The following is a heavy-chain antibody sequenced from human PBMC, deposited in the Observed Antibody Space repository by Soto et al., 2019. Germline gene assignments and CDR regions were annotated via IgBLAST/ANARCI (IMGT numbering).Heavy chain of an antibody. J-gene: IGHJ4*02. CDR1: GFAFSNYW. CDR2: TYPGDSAT. D-gene: IGHD3-3*01. CDR3: AANPRYDTDPLWPY. Sequence: PGESLKISCKTSGFAFSNYWVGWVRQMPGKGFEWMGITYPGDSATKYSPSFQGHVTISSDKSTNTAYLQWSSLRASDTAIYFCAANPRYDTDPLWPYWGQGTLVTVSS. V-gene: IGHV5-51*01.